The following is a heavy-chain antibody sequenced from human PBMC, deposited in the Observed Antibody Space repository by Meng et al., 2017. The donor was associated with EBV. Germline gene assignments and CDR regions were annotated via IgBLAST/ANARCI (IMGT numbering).Heavy chain of an antibody. CDR2: IYTGGGT. CDR3: SACGADRLDY. D-gene: IGHD2-21*01. V-gene: IGHV4-4*07. CDR1: GAPITSYG. Sequence: QVALGESGAEGTKPGATLILSCKAAGAPITSYGWSWVRQAPGKGLEWIGWIYTGGGTNNNPPLHRRGTTTINNSNTQSSLKQISVTASDTAAYYCSACGADRLDYWGQGTLVTVSS. J-gene: IGHJ4*02.